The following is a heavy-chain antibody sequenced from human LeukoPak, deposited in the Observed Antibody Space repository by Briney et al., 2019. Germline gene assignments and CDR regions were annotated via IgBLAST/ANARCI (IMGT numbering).Heavy chain of an antibody. CDR1: GYTFTDYY. Sequence: ASVKVSCKASGYTFTDYYMHWVRQAPGQGLEWMGRINPNSGGTNYAQKFQARVAMTRDTSISTAYMELSRLRSDDTAVYYCAREPKYYYDSSGYYELDYWGQGTLVTVSS. D-gene: IGHD3-22*01. CDR2: INPNSGGT. J-gene: IGHJ4*02. CDR3: AREPKYYYDSSGYYELDY. V-gene: IGHV1-2*06.